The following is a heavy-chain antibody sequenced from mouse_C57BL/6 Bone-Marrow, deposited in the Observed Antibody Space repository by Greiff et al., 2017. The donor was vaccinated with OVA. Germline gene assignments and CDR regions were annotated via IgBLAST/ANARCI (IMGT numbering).Heavy chain of an antibody. CDR3: AKSRYYGSWYFEV. CDR2: INPSSGYT. Sequence: VMLVESGAELAKPGASVKLSCKASGYTFTSYWMHWVKQRPGQGLEWIGYINPSSGYTKYNQKIKDKATLTADKSSSTAYMQLSSLTYEDSAVYDCAKSRYYGSWYFEVWGTGTTVTVSS. D-gene: IGHD1-1*01. CDR1: GYTFTSYW. J-gene: IGHJ1*03. V-gene: IGHV1-7*01.